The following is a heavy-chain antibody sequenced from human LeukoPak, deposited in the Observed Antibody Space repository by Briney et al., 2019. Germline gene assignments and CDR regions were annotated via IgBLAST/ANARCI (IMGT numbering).Heavy chain of an antibody. CDR2: IYHSGST. D-gene: IGHD3-10*01. CDR1: GYSISSGYY. V-gene: IGHV4-38-2*02. J-gene: IGHJ5*02. Sequence: SETLSLTCTVSGYSISSGYYWGWIRQPPGKGLEWIGSIYHSGSTYYNPSLKSRVTISVDTSKNQFSLKLSSVTAADTAVYYCARDVATMVRGVIHWFDPWGQGTLVTVSS. CDR3: ARDVATMVRGVIHWFDP.